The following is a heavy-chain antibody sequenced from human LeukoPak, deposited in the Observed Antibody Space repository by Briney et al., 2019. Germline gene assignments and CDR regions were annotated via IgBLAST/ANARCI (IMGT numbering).Heavy chain of an antibody. CDR1: GDSVSSNSAA. D-gene: IGHD3-22*01. CDR2: TYYRSKWYN. Sequence: SQTLSLTCAISGDSVSSNSAAWNWLRQSPSRGLEWLGRTYYRSKWYNDYAVSVKSRITINPDTSKNQFSLQLNSVTPEDTAVYYCARDDYDSSGYYYKNPFDYWGQGTLVTVSS. J-gene: IGHJ4*02. V-gene: IGHV6-1*01. CDR3: ARDDYDSSGYYYKNPFDY.